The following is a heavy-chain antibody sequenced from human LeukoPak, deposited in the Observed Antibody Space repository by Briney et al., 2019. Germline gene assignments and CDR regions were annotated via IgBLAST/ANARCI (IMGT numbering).Heavy chain of an antibody. CDR2: ISSSSSTI. CDR3: AKDIVVVPAAIPGYFQH. D-gene: IGHD2-2*02. Sequence: GVSLRLSCAASGFTFSSYSMNWVRQAPGKGLEWVSYISSSSSTIYYADSVKGRFTISRDNAKNSLYLQMNSLRAEDTAVYYCAKDIVVVPAAIPGYFQHWGQGTLVTVSS. CDR1: GFTFSSYS. V-gene: IGHV3-48*01. J-gene: IGHJ1*01.